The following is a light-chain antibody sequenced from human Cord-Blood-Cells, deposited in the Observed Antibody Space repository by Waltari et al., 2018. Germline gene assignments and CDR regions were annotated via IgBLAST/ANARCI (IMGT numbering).Light chain of an antibody. J-gene: IGKJ4*01. CDR1: QSISSW. CDR2: KAS. Sequence: DIQMTQPPSTLSASVGDRVTLTCRASQSISSWLAWYQQKPGKAPKLLIYKASSLESGVPSRFSGSGSGTEFTLTISSLQPDDFATYYCQQYNSCPLTFGGGTKVEIK. V-gene: IGKV1-5*03. CDR3: QQYNSCPLT.